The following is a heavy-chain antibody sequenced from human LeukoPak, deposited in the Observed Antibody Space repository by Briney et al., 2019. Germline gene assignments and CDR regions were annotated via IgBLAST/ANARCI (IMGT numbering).Heavy chain of an antibody. V-gene: IGHV3-7*01. CDR1: GFTFSVYR. D-gene: IGHD2-15*01. CDR3: AGGSSWSFDY. J-gene: IGHJ4*02. Sequence: PGGSLRLSCAASGFTFSVYRMTWVRQAPGKGLEWGVSIKPDGSEKYYVDSVKGRFTISRDNAMNSLYLQMNSLRAEDTAVYYCAGGSSWSFDYWGQGTLVTVSS. CDR2: IKPDGSEK.